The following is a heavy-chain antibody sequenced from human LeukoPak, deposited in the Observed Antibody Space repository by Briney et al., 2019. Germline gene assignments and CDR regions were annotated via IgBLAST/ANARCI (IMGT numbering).Heavy chain of an antibody. CDR2: INPSGGSK. CDR3: ARSRAMGTTQNWFDP. Sequence: ASVTVSFKASGYTFTIYYMHWVRQAPGQGLEWMGIINPSGGSKSYAQKFQGRVTMTRDTSTSTVYMELSSLRSEDTAVYYCARSRAMGTTQNWFDPWGQGTLVTVSS. V-gene: IGHV1-46*01. D-gene: IGHD4-11*01. J-gene: IGHJ5*02. CDR1: GYTFTIYY.